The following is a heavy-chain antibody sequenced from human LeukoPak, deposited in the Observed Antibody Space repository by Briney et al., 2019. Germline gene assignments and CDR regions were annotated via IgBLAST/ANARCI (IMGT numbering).Heavy chain of an antibody. CDR2: ISSSGSTI. CDR3: AKHDSSGYYHTTHFDY. V-gene: IGHV3-48*03. CDR1: GFTFSSYE. Sequence: GGSLRLSCAASGFTFSSYEMNWVRQAPGKGLEWVSYISSSGSTIYYADSVKGRFTISRDNAKNSLYLQMNSLRAEDTAVYYCAKHDSSGYYHTTHFDYWGQGTLVTVSS. D-gene: IGHD3-22*01. J-gene: IGHJ4*02.